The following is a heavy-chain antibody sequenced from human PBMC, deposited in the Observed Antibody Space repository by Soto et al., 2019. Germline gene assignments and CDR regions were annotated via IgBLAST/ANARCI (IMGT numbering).Heavy chain of an antibody. CDR2: IIPIFATA. CDR3: ARSNAAAGARYSFDF. V-gene: IGHV1-69*06. J-gene: IGHJ4*02. D-gene: IGHD6-13*01. CDR1: GGTFSSYA. Sequence: QVQLVQSGAEVKKPGSSVKVSCKASGGTFSSYAITWVRQAPGQGLEWMGGIIPIFATANYAQKFQGRVTITADKSTTTAYMELSSLRSEDTAVYYCARSNAAAGARYSFDFWGQGTLVTVSS.